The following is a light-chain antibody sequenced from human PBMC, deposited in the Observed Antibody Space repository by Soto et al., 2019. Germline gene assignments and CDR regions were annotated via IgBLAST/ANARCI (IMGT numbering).Light chain of an antibody. CDR1: QSISNW. CDR3: QQYNRYHT. V-gene: IGKV1-5*03. Sequence: DIQMTQSPSTLPASVGDRVTIACRASQSISNWLAWYQQKPGKAPKLLIYKASTLESGVPSRFSGSGSGTEFTLTISSLQPDDFATYYCQQYNRYHTFGRGTKVDIK. J-gene: IGKJ4*01. CDR2: KAS.